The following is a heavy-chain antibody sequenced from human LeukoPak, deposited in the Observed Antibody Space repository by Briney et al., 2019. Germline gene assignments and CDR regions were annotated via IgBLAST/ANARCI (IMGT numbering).Heavy chain of an antibody. D-gene: IGHD3-22*01. V-gene: IGHV3-15*07. CDR3: ATDFYDST. CDR1: GFTFSNAW. J-gene: IGHJ5*02. CDR2: IRSNSDGGTI. Sequence: GGSLRLSCATSGFTFSNAWMNSVRQAPGKGLEWVGRIRSNSDGGTIDYAAPAKGRFTLSRDDSKTTLYLQMNSLQTEDTAVYYCATDFYDSTWGQGTLVTVSS.